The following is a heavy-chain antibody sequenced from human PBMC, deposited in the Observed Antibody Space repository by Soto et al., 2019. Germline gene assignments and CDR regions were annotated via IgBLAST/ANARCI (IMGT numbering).Heavy chain of an antibody. Sequence: EVQLVESGGGLVQPGRSLRLSCAASGFNFDDYVIYWVRQAPGKGLEWVSGVSWHTGSLAYADSVKGRFTISRDNAKNSLYLQRSSLRPEDTALYYCARGHDWARVTTPYYYGLDVWGQGTAVTVSS. J-gene: IGHJ6*02. CDR3: ARGHDWARVTTPYYYGLDV. V-gene: IGHV3-9*01. CDR1: GFNFDDYV. D-gene: IGHD4-17*01. CDR2: VSWHTGSL.